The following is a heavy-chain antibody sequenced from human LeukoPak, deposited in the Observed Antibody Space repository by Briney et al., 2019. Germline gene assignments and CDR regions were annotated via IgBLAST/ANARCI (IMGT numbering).Heavy chain of an antibody. CDR1: GYTFTSYG. J-gene: IGHJ4*02. Sequence: ASVNVSCKASGYTFTSYGISWVRQAPGQGLEWMGWISAYNGNTNYAQKLQGRVTMTTDTSTSTAYVELRSLRSDDTAVYYCARRRGYSHSDYWGQGTLVTVSS. V-gene: IGHV1-18*01. CDR2: ISAYNGNT. D-gene: IGHD5-18*01. CDR3: ARRRGYSHSDY.